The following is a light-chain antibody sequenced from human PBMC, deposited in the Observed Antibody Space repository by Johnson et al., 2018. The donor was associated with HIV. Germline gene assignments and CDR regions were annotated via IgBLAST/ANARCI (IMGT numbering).Light chain of an antibody. J-gene: IGLJ1*01. CDR2: DNN. CDR3: GTWYSSLSAGSYV. Sequence: QSVLTQPPSVSAAPGQKVTISCSGSSSNIGNNYVSWYQQLPGTAPKLLIYDNNKRPSGIPDRFSGSKSGTSATLGITGLQTGDEADYYCGTWYSSLSAGSYVFGTGTKVTVL. V-gene: IGLV1-51*01. CDR1: SSNIGNNY.